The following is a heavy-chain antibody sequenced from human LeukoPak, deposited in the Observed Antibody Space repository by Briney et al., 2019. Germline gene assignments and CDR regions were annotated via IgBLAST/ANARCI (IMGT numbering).Heavy chain of an antibody. CDR3: ARTPLDGPWYFDL. J-gene: IGHJ2*01. V-gene: IGHV3-30*04. D-gene: IGHD5-24*01. CDR2: ISYDGSNI. Sequence: GGSLRLSCVASEFNFMSYSMHWVRQAPVKGLQWGAAISYDGSNIFYGDSVKGRFTISRDNSKNTLYLQMNNLRTEDTAVYYCARTPLDGPWYFDLWGRGNLVTVSS. CDR1: EFNFMSYS.